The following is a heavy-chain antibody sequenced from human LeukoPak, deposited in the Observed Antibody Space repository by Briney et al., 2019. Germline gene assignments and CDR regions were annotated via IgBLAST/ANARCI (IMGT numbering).Heavy chain of an antibody. D-gene: IGHD3-10*01. J-gene: IGHJ6*02. Sequence: SQTLSLTCTFSGASISTGGYYWTWIRQPPGGGLEWIGYIYYTGSIDYNPSLKSRLTISLDKSKNQFSLKLSSVTAADTAIYYCARDLSYCFGSGTSALDVWGQGTAVTVSS. CDR3: ARDLSYCFGSGTSALDV. CDR1: GASISTGGYY. V-gene: IGHV4-31*03. CDR2: IYYTGSI.